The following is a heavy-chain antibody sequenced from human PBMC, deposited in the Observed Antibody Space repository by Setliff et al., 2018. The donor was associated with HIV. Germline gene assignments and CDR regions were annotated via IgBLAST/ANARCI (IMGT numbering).Heavy chain of an antibody. CDR3: ARETYYYDNPQYYYYYMDV. J-gene: IGHJ6*03. Sequence: SETLSLTCSVSGGAISGSGYYWSWIRQPPGKALEWIGYIYYSGSTNYNPSLKSRVSISVDRSKNHFSLRLSSVTAADTAVYYCARETYYYDNPQYYYYYMDVWGKGTTVTVSS. D-gene: IGHD3-22*01. CDR2: IYYSGST. V-gene: IGHV4-30-4*01. CDR1: GGAISGSGYY.